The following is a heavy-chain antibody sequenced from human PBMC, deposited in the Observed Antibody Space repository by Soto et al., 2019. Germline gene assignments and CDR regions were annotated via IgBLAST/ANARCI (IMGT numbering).Heavy chain of an antibody. CDR2: IKSKTDGGTT. D-gene: IGHD1-7*01. J-gene: IGHJ6*02. V-gene: IGHV3-15*01. CDR1: GFTFSNAW. CDR3: TTAGITGTTSLFYYYGMDV. Sequence: PGGSLRLSCAASGFTFSNAWMSWVRQAPGKGLEWVGRIKSKTDGGTTDYAAPVKGRFTISRDDSKNTLYLQVNSLKTEDTAVYYCTTAGITGTTSLFYYYGMDVWGQGTTVTVSS.